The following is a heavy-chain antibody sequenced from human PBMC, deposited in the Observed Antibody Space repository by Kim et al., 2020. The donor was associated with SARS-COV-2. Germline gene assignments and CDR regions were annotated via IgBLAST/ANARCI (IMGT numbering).Heavy chain of an antibody. V-gene: IGHV3-7*01. CDR2: IKEDGSEK. CDR1: GFSISSYW. Sequence: GGSLRLSCAASGFSISSYWMIWVRQAPGKGLEWVANIKEDGSEKYYVDAVKGRFTISRDNAKNSLYLQMNSLRAEDTAVYYCAGPDFCSGHTTLGYMAV. CDR3: AGPDFCSGHTTLGYMAV. J-gene: IGHJ6*03. D-gene: IGHD3-3*01.